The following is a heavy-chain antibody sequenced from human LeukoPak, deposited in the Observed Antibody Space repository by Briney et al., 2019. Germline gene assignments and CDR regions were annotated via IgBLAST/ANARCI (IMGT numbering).Heavy chain of an antibody. V-gene: IGHV4-61*02. J-gene: IGHJ3*02. D-gene: IGHD4-17*01. CDR2: IYASGST. Sequence: PSETLSLTCTVSGGSISSGSYYWTWIRQPAGKGLEWIGRIYASGSTNYNPSLRSRVSISVDTSKNQVSLKLSSVTAADTAVYYCASKQSTVTNAFDIWGQGTMVTVSS. CDR1: GGSISSGSYY. CDR3: ASKQSTVTNAFDI.